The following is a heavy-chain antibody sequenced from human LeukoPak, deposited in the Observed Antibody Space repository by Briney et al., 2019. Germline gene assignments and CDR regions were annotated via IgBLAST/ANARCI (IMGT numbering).Heavy chain of an antibody. CDR3: AREIEYSSSSWFDP. J-gene: IGHJ5*02. CDR1: GGSISSYY. CDR2: IYTSGST. V-gene: IGHV4-4*07. D-gene: IGHD6-6*01. Sequence: PSETLSLTCTVSGGSISSYYWGWIRQPAGKGLEWIGRIYTSGSTNYNPSLKSRVTMSVDTSKNQFSLKLSSVTAADTAVYYCAREIEYSSSSWFDPWGQGTLVTVSS.